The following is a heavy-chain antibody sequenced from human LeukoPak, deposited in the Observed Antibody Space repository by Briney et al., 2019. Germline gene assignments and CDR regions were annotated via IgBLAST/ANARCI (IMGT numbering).Heavy chain of an antibody. V-gene: IGHV1-18*04. CDR1: GYTFTSYG. J-gene: IGHJ5*02. CDR2: ISAYNGNT. D-gene: IGHD5-12*01. CDR3: AGVMMGYSGYETYDWFDP. Sequence: ASVKVSCKASGYTFTSYGISWVRQAPAQGLEWMGWISAYNGNTNYAQKLQGRVTMTTDTSTSTAYMELRSLRSDDTAVYYCAGVMMGYSGYETYDWFDPWGQGTLVTVSS.